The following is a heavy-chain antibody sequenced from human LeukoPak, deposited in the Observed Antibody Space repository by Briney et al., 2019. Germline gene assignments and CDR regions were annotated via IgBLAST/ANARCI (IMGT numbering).Heavy chain of an antibody. V-gene: IGHV3-53*01. Sequence: GGSLRLSCAASGFTVSSNYMSWVRQAPGKGLEWVSVIYSGGSTYYADSVKGRFTISRDNSKNTLYLQMNSLRAEDTAVYYCAREGLYYYDSSGYYDGAFDTWGQGTMVTVSS. D-gene: IGHD3-22*01. J-gene: IGHJ3*02. CDR3: AREGLYYYDSSGYYDGAFDT. CDR2: IYSGGST. CDR1: GFTVSSNY.